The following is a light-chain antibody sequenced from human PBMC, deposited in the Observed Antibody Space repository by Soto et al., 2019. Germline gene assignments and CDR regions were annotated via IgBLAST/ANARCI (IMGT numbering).Light chain of an antibody. CDR1: QSVSGN. J-gene: IGKJ5*01. Sequence: DIVMTQSPATLSVSPGERVTLSCRASQSVSGNLAWYQQRPGQAPRLLIYGASTRATGVPARFSGFGSGTQFTLTISSLQSEDFAVYYCQQYHNWPPITFGQGTRLEI. CDR2: GAS. CDR3: QQYHNWPPIT. V-gene: IGKV3-15*01.